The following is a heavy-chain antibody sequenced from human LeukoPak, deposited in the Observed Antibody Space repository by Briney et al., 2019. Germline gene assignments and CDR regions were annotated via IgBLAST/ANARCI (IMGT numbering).Heavy chain of an antibody. CDR2: MNPNSGNT. D-gene: IGHD3-22*01. CDR1: GYTFTSYD. Sequence: ASVTVSCRVSGYTFTSYDLNWVRQAPGQGLEGMGWMNPNSGNTGYAQTFQGRVTMTRNTSISTAYMELSSLRSEDTAVYYCARTYDSSGYYYYGMDVWGQGTPVTVSS. CDR3: ARTYDSSGYYYYGMDV. J-gene: IGHJ6*02. V-gene: IGHV1-8*01.